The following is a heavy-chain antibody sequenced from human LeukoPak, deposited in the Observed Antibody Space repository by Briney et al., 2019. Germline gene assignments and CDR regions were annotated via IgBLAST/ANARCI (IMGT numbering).Heavy chain of an antibody. CDR3: ARSHYYGWLRNFDY. Sequence: SGTLSLTCAVSGGSISSSNWWSWVRQPPGKGLEWIGEIYHSGSTNYNPSLKSRVTVSVDKSKNQFSLKLSSVTAADTAVYYCARSHYYGWLRNFDYWGQGTLVTVSS. CDR2: IYHSGST. D-gene: IGHD3-10*01. V-gene: IGHV4-4*02. CDR1: GGSISSSNW. J-gene: IGHJ4*02.